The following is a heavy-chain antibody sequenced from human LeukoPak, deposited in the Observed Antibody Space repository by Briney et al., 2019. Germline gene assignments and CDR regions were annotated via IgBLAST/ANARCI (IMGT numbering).Heavy chain of an antibody. CDR3: ARGYYPPRWYFDL. Sequence: SETLSLTCALYGGSFSSYSWSWTWIRQTPEQGLEWIGEIIEKGNANYNPSLKSRVTIDLDTSKNQFSLKLTSMTAADTAMYYCARGYYPPRWYFDLWGRGTPVTVSS. V-gene: IGHV4-34*01. CDR2: IIEKGNA. J-gene: IGHJ2*01. CDR1: GGSFSSYS. D-gene: IGHD3-10*01.